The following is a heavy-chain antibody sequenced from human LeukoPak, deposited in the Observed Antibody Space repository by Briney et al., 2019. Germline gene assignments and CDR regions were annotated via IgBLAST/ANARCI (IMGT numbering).Heavy chain of an antibody. CDR3: SRDTADDAFDI. V-gene: IGHV3-74*01. J-gene: IGHJ3*02. CDR2: INSDGSTT. Sequence: GGSLRLSCAASGFTFSSYWMHWVRQAPGKGLVWVSRINSDGSTTSCADSVKGRFTISRDNAKNTLYLQMNSLRAEDTAVYYCSRDTADDAFDIWGQGTMVTVSS. CDR1: GFTFSSYW.